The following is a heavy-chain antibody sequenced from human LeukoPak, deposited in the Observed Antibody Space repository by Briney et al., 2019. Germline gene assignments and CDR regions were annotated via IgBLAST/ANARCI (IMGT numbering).Heavy chain of an antibody. CDR2: IYYSGST. D-gene: IGHD6-13*01. J-gene: IGHJ4*02. V-gene: IGHV4-30-4*08. Sequence: SETLSLTCTVSGGSISSGDYYWSWIRQPPGKGLKWIGYIYYSGSTYYNPSPKSRVTISVDTSKNQFSLKLSSVTAADTAVYYCEGAAAAGVDYWGQGTLVTVSS. CDR3: EGAAAAGVDY. CDR1: GGSISSGDYY.